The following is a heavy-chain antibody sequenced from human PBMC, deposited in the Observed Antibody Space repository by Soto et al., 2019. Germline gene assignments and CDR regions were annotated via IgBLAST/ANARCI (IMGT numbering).Heavy chain of an antibody. V-gene: IGHV4-31*03. D-gene: IGHD3-22*01. CDR3: ARGSTRYYYDSSGYYD. CDR2: IYYSGST. J-gene: IGHJ4*02. CDR1: GGSISSGGYY. Sequence: PSETLSLTCTVSGGSISSGGYYWSWIRQHPGKGLEWIGYIYYSGSTYYNPSLKSRVTISVDTSKNQFSLKLSSVTAADTAVYYCARGSTRYYYDSSGYYDWGQGTLVTVSS.